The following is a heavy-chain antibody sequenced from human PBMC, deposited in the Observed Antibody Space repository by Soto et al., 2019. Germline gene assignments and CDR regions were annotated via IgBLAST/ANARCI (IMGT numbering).Heavy chain of an antibody. CDR3: TRGGAMDSDAFDI. V-gene: IGHV3-21*01. J-gene: IGHJ3*02. Sequence: EVQLVESGGGLVKPGGSLRLSCAASGFTFSSYSMNWVRQATGKGLEWVSSISSSSSYIYYADSVKGRFTISRDNAKNSLYLQMNSLRAEDTAVYYCTRGGAMDSDAFDIWGQGTMVTVSS. CDR2: ISSSSSYI. CDR1: GFTFSSYS. D-gene: IGHD3-16*01.